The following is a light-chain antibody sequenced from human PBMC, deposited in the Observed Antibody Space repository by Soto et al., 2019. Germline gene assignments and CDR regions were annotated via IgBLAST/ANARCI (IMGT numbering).Light chain of an antibody. CDR3: QKFNTAPLT. J-gene: IGKJ5*01. Sequence: DIQMTQSPSSLSASVGDRVTITCRASQDISEYLAWYQQKPGKVPKLLICSASTLQSGAPSRFSSSGSGTDFTLTISSLLPEDAANFYCQKFNTAPLTFGQGTRLAIK. CDR2: SAS. V-gene: IGKV1-27*01. CDR1: QDISEY.